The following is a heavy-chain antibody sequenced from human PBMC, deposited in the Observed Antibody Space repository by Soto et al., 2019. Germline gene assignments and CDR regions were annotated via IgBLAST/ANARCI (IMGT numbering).Heavy chain of an antibody. D-gene: IGHD5-12*01. CDR2: IYYSGST. CDR1: GGSISSSSYY. J-gene: IGHJ6*02. CDR3: ASQDGYKYYYGMDV. Sequence: QLQLQESGPGLVKPSETLSLTCTVSGGSISSSSYYWGWIRQPPGKGLEWIGSIYYSGSTYYNPSLKSRVTISVDTPKNPFSLKLSSVTAADTAVYSCASQDGYKYYYGMDVWGQGTTVTVSS. V-gene: IGHV4-39*01.